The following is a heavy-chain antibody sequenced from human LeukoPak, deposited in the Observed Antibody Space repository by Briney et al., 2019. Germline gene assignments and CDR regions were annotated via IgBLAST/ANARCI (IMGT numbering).Heavy chain of an antibody. J-gene: IGHJ3*02. CDR3: ARDFGGAFDI. Sequence: PGGSLRLSCAASGFTFDNFAMHWVRHAPGKGLEWVSGITWNSRVKTYTPFVKGRFTISRDNAKNSLYLQMNSLRAEDTAVYYCARDFGGAFDIWGQGTMVTVSS. V-gene: IGHV3-9*01. CDR2: ITWNSRVK. CDR1: GFTFDNFA. D-gene: IGHD3-16*01.